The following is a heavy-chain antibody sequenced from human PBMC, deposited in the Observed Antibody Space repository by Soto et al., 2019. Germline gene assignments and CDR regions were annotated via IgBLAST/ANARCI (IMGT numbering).Heavy chain of an antibody. Sequence: SETLSLTCTVSGGSISSGDYYWSWIRQPPGKGLEWIGYIYYSGSTYYNPSLKSRVTISVDTSKNQFSLKLSSVTAADTAVHYCAREGQYQLLYRNWFDPWGQGTLVT. CDR1: GGSISSGDYY. J-gene: IGHJ5*02. CDR2: IYYSGST. CDR3: AREGQYQLLYRNWFDP. V-gene: IGHV4-30-4*01. D-gene: IGHD2-2*02.